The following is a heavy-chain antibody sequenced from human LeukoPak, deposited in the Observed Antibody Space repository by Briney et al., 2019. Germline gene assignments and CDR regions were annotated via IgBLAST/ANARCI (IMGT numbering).Heavy chain of an antibody. CDR2: INPYSGDT. CDR3: ARDRGRPDAFNI. CDR1: GYTFTTYY. J-gene: IGHJ3*02. D-gene: IGHD5-12*01. Sequence: ASVKVPFKASGYTFTTYYIRWLRQAPGQGLEWMGWINPYSGDTTYAQKFQGRVTLTRDTSISTAYMELSGLRSDDTAVYFCARDRGRPDAFNIWGQGTMVTVSS. V-gene: IGHV1-2*02.